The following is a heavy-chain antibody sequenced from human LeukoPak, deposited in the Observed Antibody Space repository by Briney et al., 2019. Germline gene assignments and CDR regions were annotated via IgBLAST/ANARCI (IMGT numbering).Heavy chain of an antibody. D-gene: IGHD5-18*01. V-gene: IGHV3-9*01. J-gene: IGHJ3*02. CDR2: ISWNSGSI. CDR3: AKAGYSYGYAYDAFDI. CDR1: GFTFDDYA. Sequence: GRSLRLSCAASGFTFDDYAMPWVRQAPGKGLEWVSGISWNSGSIGYADSVKGRFTISRDNAKNSLYLQMNSLRAEDTALYYCAKAGYSYGYAYDAFDIWGQGTMVTVSS.